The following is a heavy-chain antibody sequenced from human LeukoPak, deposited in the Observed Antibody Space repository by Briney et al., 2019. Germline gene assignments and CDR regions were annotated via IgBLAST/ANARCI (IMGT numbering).Heavy chain of an antibody. CDR3: ANNVGATYFFDY. V-gene: IGHV3-23*01. Sequence: GGSLRLSCAASGFTFSSYAMSWVRQAPGKGLEWVSAISGSGGSTYYADSVKGRFTISRDNSKNTLYLQMNRLRAEDTAVFYCANNVGATYFFDYWGQGTLVTVSS. D-gene: IGHD1-26*01. J-gene: IGHJ4*02. CDR1: GFTFSSYA. CDR2: ISGSGGST.